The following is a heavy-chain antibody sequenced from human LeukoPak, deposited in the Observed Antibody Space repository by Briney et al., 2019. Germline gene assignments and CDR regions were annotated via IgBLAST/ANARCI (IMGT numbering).Heavy chain of an antibody. CDR1: GYTFTPSG. V-gene: IGHV1-18*01. Sequence: ASVKVSCKASGYTFTPSGISWGRQAPGQGLEWMGWISTYNGNTNYAQTLQGRVTMTTDTATSTAYMGLRSLRSGNTAVYYCARVGTVYDFWSGYYFREESFDYWGQGTLVTVSS. CDR2: ISTYNGNT. D-gene: IGHD3-3*01. J-gene: IGHJ4*02. CDR3: ARVGTVYDFWSGYYFREESFDY.